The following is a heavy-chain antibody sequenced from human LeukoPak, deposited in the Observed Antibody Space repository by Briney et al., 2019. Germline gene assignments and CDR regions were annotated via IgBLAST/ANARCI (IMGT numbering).Heavy chain of an antibody. CDR1: GYTFTSYG. Sequence: ASVKVSCKASGYTFTSYGISWVRQAPGQGLEWMGWISAYNGDTDYAQKLQGRVTMTTDTSTTTAYMELRSLRSDDTAVYYCARGYCSGGSCSSFDYWGQGTLVTVSS. CDR3: ARGYCSGGSCSSFDY. CDR2: ISAYNGDT. V-gene: IGHV1-18*01. J-gene: IGHJ4*02. D-gene: IGHD2-15*01.